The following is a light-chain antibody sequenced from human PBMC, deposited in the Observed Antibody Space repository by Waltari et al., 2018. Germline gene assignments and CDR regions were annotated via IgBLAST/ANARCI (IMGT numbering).Light chain of an antibody. J-gene: IGKJ5*01. CDR2: EAS. CDR1: QSINYW. CDR3: QQYNTYPVT. Sequence: DIQMTQSPSTLSASEGDRVTLTCRASQSINYWLAWYQQKPGKAPQLLIYEASTLETGVPSRFSGSGSGTEFTLTIGSLQPDDFAIYYCQQYNTYPVTFGQGTRLEIK. V-gene: IGKV1-5*03.